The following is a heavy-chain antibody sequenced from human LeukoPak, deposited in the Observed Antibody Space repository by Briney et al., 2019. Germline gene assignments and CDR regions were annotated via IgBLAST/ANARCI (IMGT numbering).Heavy chain of an antibody. CDR3: ARGSQPHIDY. CDR1: GFSFSTYT. V-gene: IGHV3-30*04. J-gene: IGHJ4*02. Sequence: PGGSLRLSCAASGFSFSTYTMHWVRQAPGKGLEWVTFISFDATNQYYADSVRGRFTISRDNSKNTLHLQMNSLRVDDTAVYYCARGSQPHIDYWGQGTLVTVSS. CDR2: ISFDATNQ. D-gene: IGHD6-13*01.